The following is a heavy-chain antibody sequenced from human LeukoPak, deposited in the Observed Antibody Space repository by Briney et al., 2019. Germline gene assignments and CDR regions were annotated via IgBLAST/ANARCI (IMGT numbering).Heavy chain of an antibody. CDR1: GGSISSYY. V-gene: IGHV4-59*13. CDR2: IYYSGST. J-gene: IGHJ4*02. CDR3: ARGPVGATLDY. Sequence: SETLSLTCTVSGGSISSYYWSWIRQPPGKGLEWIGYIYYSGSTNYNPSLKSQVTISVDTSKNQFSLKLSSVTAADTAVYYCARGPVGATLDYWGQGTLVTVSS. D-gene: IGHD1-26*01.